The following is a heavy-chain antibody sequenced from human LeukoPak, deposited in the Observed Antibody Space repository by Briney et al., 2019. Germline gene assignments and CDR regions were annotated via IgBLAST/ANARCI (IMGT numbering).Heavy chain of an antibody. CDR2: SNHSGST. J-gene: IGHJ4*02. D-gene: IGHD4-11*01. CDR1: SGSFSGYY. Sequence: PSETLSLTCAVYSGSFSGYYWSWIRHPPGEGLEWIEESNHSGSTNYNPSLKSRVTISVDTSKNQLSLKLSSVTAADTAVYYCASASITRYYFDYWGQGTLVTVSS. V-gene: IGHV4-34*01. CDR3: ASASITRYYFDY.